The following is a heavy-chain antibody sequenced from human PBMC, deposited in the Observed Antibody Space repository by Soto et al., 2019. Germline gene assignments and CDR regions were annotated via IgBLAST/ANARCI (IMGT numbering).Heavy chain of an antibody. CDR2: ISGSGDST. CDR1: GFTFSSYA. J-gene: IGHJ3*02. CDR3: AGGEVAATADVFDI. D-gene: IGHD2-15*01. Sequence: LRLSCAASGFTFSSYAMSWVRQAPGKGLEWVSGISGSGDSTYYADSVKGRFTISRDNSKNTLYLQMNSLRAEDTAVYYCAGGEVAATADVFDIWGQGTMVTVSS. V-gene: IGHV3-23*01.